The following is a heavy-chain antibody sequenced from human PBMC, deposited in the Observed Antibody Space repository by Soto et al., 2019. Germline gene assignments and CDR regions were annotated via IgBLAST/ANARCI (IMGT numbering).Heavy chain of an antibody. Sequence: GGSLRLSCAASGFTFSSYSMNWVRQAPGKGLEWVSYISSSSSTIYYADSVRGRFTISRDNVQNSLFLQMDNLRAEDTAVYYCAKPPDYNWNDYWGQGTLVTVSS. D-gene: IGHD1-20*01. CDR3: AKPPDYNWNDY. CDR2: ISSSSSTI. V-gene: IGHV3-48*04. CDR1: GFTFSSYS. J-gene: IGHJ4*02.